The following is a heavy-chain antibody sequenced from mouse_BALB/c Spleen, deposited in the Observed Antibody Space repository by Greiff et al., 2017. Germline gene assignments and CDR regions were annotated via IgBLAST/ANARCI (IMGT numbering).Heavy chain of an antibody. V-gene: IGHV1-63*02. J-gene: IGHJ4*01. CDR1: GYTFTNYW. Sequence: LVESGAELVRPGTSVKISCKASGYTFTNYWLGWVKQRPGHGLEWIGDIYPGGGYTNYNEKFKGKATLTADTSSSTAYMQLSSLTSEDSAVYFCASRIRGAMDYWGQGTSVTVSS. CDR3: ASRIRGAMDY. CDR2: IYPGGGYT.